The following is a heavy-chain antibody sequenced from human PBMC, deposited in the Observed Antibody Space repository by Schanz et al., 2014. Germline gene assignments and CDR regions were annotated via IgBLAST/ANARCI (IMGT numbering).Heavy chain of an antibody. D-gene: IGHD1-26*01. J-gene: IGHJ4*02. CDR1: GFTFNSYG. CDR3: ARGARQYSGSYSPSDY. V-gene: IGHV3-33*01. Sequence: QVQLVESGGGVVQPGRSLRLSCAASGFTFNSYGMHWVRQAPGKGLEWVAFIWYDGSNKYYADSVKGRFTISRDNAKNSLFLLMSSLRAEDSAVYYCARGARQYSGSYSPSDYWGQGTLVTVSS. CDR2: IWYDGSNK.